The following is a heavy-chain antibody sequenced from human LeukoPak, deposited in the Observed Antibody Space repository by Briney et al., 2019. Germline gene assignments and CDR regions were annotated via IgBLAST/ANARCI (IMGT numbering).Heavy chain of an antibody. CDR2: IKSKTDGGTT. CDR3: TTDASLSLLWFGGGFDY. Sequence: GGSLRLSCAASGFTFSNVWMTWVRQTPGKGLEWVGHIKSKTDGGTTDYAAPVKGRFTISKDDSKNTLYLQMNSLKTEDTAVYYCTTDASLSLLWFGGGFDYWGQGTLVTVSS. D-gene: IGHD3-10*01. V-gene: IGHV3-15*01. J-gene: IGHJ4*02. CDR1: GFTFSNVW.